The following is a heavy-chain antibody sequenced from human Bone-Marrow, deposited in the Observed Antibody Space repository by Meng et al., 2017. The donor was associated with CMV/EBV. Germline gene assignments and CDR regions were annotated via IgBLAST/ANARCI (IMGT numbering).Heavy chain of an antibody. CDR2: INHSGST. CDR3: ARGRLGISRLRYYGMDV. Sequence: SETLSLTCTVSGGSISSYYWSWIRQPPGKGLEWIGEINHSGSTNYNPSLKSRVTISVDTSKNQFSLKLSSVTAADTAVYYCARGRLGISRLRYYGMDVWGQGNTVTVSS. J-gene: IGHJ6*02. D-gene: IGHD7-27*01. CDR1: GGSISSYY. V-gene: IGHV4-34*01.